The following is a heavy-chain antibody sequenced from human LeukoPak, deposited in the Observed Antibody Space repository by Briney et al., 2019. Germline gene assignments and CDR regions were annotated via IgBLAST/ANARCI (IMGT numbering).Heavy chain of an antibody. D-gene: IGHD3-22*01. CDR2: ISYDGSNK. CDR1: GFTLSSYA. J-gene: IGHJ4*02. CDR3: ARTPYYDSSGYDYYFDY. V-gene: IGHV3-30*04. Sequence: GGSLRLSCVVSGFTLSSYAMHWVRQAPGKGLEWVAVISYDGSNKYYADSVKGRFTISRDNSKNTLYLQMNSLRAEDTAVYYCARTPYYDSSGYDYYFDYWGQGTLVTVSS.